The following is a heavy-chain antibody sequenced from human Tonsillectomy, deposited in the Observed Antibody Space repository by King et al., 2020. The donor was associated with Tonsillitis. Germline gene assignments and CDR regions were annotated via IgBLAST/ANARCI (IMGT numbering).Heavy chain of an antibody. V-gene: IGHV3-21*01. J-gene: IGHJ3*02. Sequence: EVQLVESGGGLVKPGGSLRLSCAASGFTFSSYSINWVRQAPGKGLEWVSSISSSSSYIYYADSVKGRFTISRDNAKNSLYLQMNSLRADDTAVYYCASGVHDDFWSAQRTLDAFDIWGQGTMVTVSS. CDR2: ISSSSSYI. CDR1: GFTFSSYS. CDR3: ASGVHDDFWSAQRTLDAFDI. D-gene: IGHD3-3*01.